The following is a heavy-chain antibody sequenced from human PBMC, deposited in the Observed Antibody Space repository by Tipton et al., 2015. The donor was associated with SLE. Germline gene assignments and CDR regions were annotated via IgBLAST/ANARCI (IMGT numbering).Heavy chain of an antibody. CDR3: AKDRYCGGGTCFASYFDL. CDR2: INWNGGST. CDR1: GFTFDDNG. J-gene: IGHJ4*02. Sequence: GSLRLSCADSGFTFDDNGMSWVRQAPGKGLEWVSGINWNGGSTGYADSVKGRFTISRDNAKNSLYLQMNSLRVEDTAVYYCAKDRYCGGGTCFASYFDLWGQGTPVTVSS. V-gene: IGHV3-20*04. D-gene: IGHD2-21*01.